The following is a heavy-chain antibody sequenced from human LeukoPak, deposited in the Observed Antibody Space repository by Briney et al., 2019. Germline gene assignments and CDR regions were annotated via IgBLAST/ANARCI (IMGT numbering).Heavy chain of an antibody. D-gene: IGHD4-17*01. CDR3: ARERYDAFDI. V-gene: IGHV3-7*04. CDR1: RLTFSSYW. CDR2: IKQDGSEK. J-gene: IGHJ3*02. Sequence: PGGSLRLSCAASRLTFSSYWMNWVRQAPQEGLEWVANIKQDGSEKYYVDSVKVRSTISRDNAKNSLYLQMNSLRAEDTAVSYCARERYDAFDIWGQGTMVTVSS.